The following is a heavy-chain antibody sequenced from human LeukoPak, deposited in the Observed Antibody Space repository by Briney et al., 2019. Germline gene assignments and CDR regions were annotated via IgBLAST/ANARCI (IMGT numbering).Heavy chain of an antibody. J-gene: IGHJ4*02. CDR3: ARDLGFGELLPNY. CDR1: GGSISSYY. D-gene: IGHD3-10*01. CDR2: IYSSGST. V-gene: IGHV4-59*01. Sequence: SETLSLTCTVSGGSISSYYWSWIRQPPGKGLEWIGYIYSSGSTNYNPSLKSRVTISVDTSKNQFSLKLSSVTAADTAVYYCARDLGFGELLPNYWGQGTLVTVSS.